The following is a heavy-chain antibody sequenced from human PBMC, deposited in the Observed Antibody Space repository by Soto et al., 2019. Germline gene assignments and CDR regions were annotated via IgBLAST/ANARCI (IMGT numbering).Heavy chain of an antibody. CDR2: IYYSGST. J-gene: IGHJ5*02. CDR3: ARGASRANWFDP. CDR1: GGSISSGGYY. D-gene: IGHD1-26*01. V-gene: IGHV4-31*03. Sequence: QVQLQESGPGLVKPSQTLSLTCTVSGGSISSGGYYWSWIRQHPGKGLEWIGYIYYSGSTYYNPSLKSRVTISVDTSKIQFSLKLSSVTAADTAVYYCARGASRANWFDPWGQGTLVTVSS.